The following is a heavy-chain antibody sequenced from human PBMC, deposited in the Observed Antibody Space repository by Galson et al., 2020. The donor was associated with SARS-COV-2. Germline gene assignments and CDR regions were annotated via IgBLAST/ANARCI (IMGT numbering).Heavy chain of an antibody. CDR3: ARGGEWELTYYCDY. CDR2: ISSDGRNS. CDR1: GSTFSSYG. Sequence: GGSMRLSCAAAGSTFSSYGMHWVRQAPGKGPEWVAVISSDGRNSSYADSLKARFTISRDNSKSTLYLQMNSLRAEDTAVYYCARGGEWELTYYCDYWGQGTQVTVSS. J-gene: IGHJ4*02. D-gene: IGHD1-26*01. V-gene: IGHV3-30*19.